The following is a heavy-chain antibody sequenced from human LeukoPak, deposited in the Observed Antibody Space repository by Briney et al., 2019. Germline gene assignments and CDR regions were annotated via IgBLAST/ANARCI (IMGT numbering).Heavy chain of an antibody. D-gene: IGHD4-17*01. CDR2: ISTGGRTI. J-gene: IGHJ4*02. V-gene: IGHV3-48*03. CDR1: GFTFSDYE. CDR3: ARGATVTYYFDH. Sequence: GGSLRLSCAASGFTFSDYEMNWVRQAPGKGLEWLSYISTGGRTIKYADSVKGRFTISRDNARSSLFLQMTNLIVEDTAVYFCARGATVTYYFDHWGQGALVAVSS.